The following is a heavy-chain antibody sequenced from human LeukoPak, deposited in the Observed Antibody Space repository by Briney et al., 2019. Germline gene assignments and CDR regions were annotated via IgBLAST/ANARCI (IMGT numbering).Heavy chain of an antibody. V-gene: IGHV3-30-3*01. CDR2: ISYDGSNK. CDR1: GFTFSSYA. CDR3: ARGPRIAAAGTYNWFDP. D-gene: IGHD6-13*01. J-gene: IGHJ5*02. Sequence: GRSLRLSCAASGFTFSSYAMHWVRQAPGKGLEWVAVISYDGSNKYYADSVKGRFTISRDNSKNTLYLQMNSLRAEDTAVYYCARGPRIAAAGTYNWFDPWGQGTLVTVSS.